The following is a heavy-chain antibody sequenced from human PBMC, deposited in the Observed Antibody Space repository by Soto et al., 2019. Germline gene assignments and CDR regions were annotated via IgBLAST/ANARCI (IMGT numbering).Heavy chain of an antibody. CDR3: ATTLIAARPYVDY. D-gene: IGHD6-6*01. CDR2: INHSGST. Sequence: SETLSLTCAVYGGSFSGYYWSWIRQPPGKGLEWIGEINHSGSTNYNPSLKSRVTISVDTSKNQFSLKLSSVTAADTAVYYCATTLIAARPYVDYWGQGTLVTVSS. V-gene: IGHV4-34*01. J-gene: IGHJ4*02. CDR1: GGSFSGYY.